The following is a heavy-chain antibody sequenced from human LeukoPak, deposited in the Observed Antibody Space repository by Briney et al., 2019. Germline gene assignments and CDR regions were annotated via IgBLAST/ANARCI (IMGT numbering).Heavy chain of an antibody. CDR1: GYTFTGYY. CDR2: INPNSGGT. V-gene: IGHV1-2*02. Sequence: ASVKVSCKASGYTFTGYYMHWVRQAPGQGLEWMGWINPNSGGTNYAQKLQGRVTMTRDTSISTAYMELSRLRSDDTAVYYCARGKYYGSGSYRYYGMDVWGQGTTVTVSS. CDR3: ARGKYYGSGSYRYYGMDV. D-gene: IGHD3-10*01. J-gene: IGHJ6*02.